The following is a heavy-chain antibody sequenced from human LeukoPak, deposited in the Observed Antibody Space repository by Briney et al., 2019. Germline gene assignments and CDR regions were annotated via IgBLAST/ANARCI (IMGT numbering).Heavy chain of an antibody. CDR3: VREARGYHYTYFDY. D-gene: IGHD5-18*01. J-gene: IGHJ4*02. CDR2: IASGFHT. CDR1: GFTLGSHD. Sequence: GGSLRLSCTASGFTLGSHDMHWVRQTRGEGLEWVAAIASGFHTFYAGSVKGRFTVYREDAKNSSYLQMNSLRVGGTAVYYCVREARGYHYTYFDYWGQGTLVTVSS. V-gene: IGHV3-13*01.